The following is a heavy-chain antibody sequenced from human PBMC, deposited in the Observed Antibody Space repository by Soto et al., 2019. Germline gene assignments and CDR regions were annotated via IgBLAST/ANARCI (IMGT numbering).Heavy chain of an antibody. CDR3: TALSLR. Sequence: EVQLVESGGGLVKPGGSLRLSCAAPGFTFSNAWMGGVRQAPGKGLEWVGGIKSKTNGGATDYVAPGKGRFTISRDDSKNTLYLQMNSLKTEDTAVYYCTALSLRWGQGTLVTVSS. CDR2: IKSKTNGGAT. CDR1: GFTFSNAW. V-gene: IGHV3-15*01. J-gene: IGHJ4*02.